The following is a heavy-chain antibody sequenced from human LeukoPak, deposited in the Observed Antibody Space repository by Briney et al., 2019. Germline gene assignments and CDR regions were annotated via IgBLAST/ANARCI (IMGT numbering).Heavy chain of an antibody. CDR3: VKGGGDGYTRRYLDY. CDR2: ISTTGGST. D-gene: IGHD5-24*01. Sequence: PGGSLRLSCSASGFSFGTYAMHWVRQAPGKGLGYVSGISTTGGSTYYADSVKGRFTISRDNSKNTLSLQMSSLRPEDTAVYHCVKGGGDGYTRRYLDYWGQGTLVTVSS. CDR1: GFSFGTYA. V-gene: IGHV3-64D*09. J-gene: IGHJ4*02.